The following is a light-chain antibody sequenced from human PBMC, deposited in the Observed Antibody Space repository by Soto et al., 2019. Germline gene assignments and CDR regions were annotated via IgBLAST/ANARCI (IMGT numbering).Light chain of an antibody. J-gene: IGLJ1*01. CDR1: SSDVGGYTY. CDR3: SSYASSGTLG. CDR2: EVS. Sequence: QSVLTQPASVSGSPGKSITISCTGTSSDVGGYTYVSWYQQHPGKAPRLMIYEVSYRPAGVSDRFSGSKSGNTASLTISGLQAEDEADDYCSSYASSGTLGFGTGTKVTVL. V-gene: IGLV2-14*01.